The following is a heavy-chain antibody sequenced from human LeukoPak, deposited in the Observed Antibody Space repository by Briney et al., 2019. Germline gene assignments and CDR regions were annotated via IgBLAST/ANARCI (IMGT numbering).Heavy chain of an antibody. CDR3: ARDPTTVTKGFDI. V-gene: IGHV4-59*11. CDR1: DASFSSHY. D-gene: IGHD4-17*01. J-gene: IGHJ3*02. CDR2: ISYTGST. Sequence: SETLSLTCIVSDASFSSHYWTWIRQPPGKGLEWIGYISYTGSTDYNPSLKSRVTISVDTSKNQFSLKLSSVTAADTAVYYCARDPTTVTKGFDIWGQGTMVTVSS.